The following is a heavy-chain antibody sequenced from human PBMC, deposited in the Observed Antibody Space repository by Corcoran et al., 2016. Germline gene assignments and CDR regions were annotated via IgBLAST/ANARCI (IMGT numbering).Heavy chain of an antibody. D-gene: IGHD3-3*01. Sequence: QVQLVQSGAEVKKPGASVKVSCKASGYTFTSYYMHWVRQAPGQGLEWMGIINPSGGSTSYAQKFQGRVTMTRDTSTSTVYMELSSLGSEDTAVYYCARDRRYDFWSGYFDYYYGMDVWGQGTTVTVSS. V-gene: IGHV1-46*01. CDR3: ARDRRYDFWSGYFDYYYGMDV. CDR1: GYTFTSYY. J-gene: IGHJ6*02. CDR2: INPSGGST.